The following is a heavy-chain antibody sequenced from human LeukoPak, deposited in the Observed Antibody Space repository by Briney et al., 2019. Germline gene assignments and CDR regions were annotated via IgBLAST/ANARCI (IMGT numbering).Heavy chain of an antibody. CDR3: ARVGGYCSGGSCYSNFDY. CDR2: MNPNSGNT. CDR1: GYTFTSYD. D-gene: IGHD2-15*01. V-gene: IGHV1-8*01. J-gene: IGHJ4*02. Sequence: ASVKVSCKASGYTFTSYDINWVRQATGQGLEWMGWMNPNSGNTGYAQKFQGRVTMTRNTSISTAYMELSRLRSDDTAVYYCARVGGYCSGGSCYSNFDYWGQGTLVTVSS.